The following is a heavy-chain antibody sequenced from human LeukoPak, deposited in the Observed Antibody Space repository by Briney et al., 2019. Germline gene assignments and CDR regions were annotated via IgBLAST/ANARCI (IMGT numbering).Heavy chain of an antibody. J-gene: IGHJ3*02. CDR3: ARDGYYYDSDAFDI. CDR2: INPNSGGT. V-gene: IGHV1-2*02. CDR1: GYTFTGYY. D-gene: IGHD3-22*01. Sequence: ASVKVSCKASGYTFTGYYMHWVRQAPGQGLEWMGWINPNSGGTNYAQKFQGRVTMTRDTSISTAYMELSSLRSEDTAVYYCARDGYYYDSDAFDIWGQGTMVTVSS.